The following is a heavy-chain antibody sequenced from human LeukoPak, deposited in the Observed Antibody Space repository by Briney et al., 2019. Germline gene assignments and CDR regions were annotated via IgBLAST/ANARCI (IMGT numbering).Heavy chain of an antibody. CDR2: IIPIFGTA. J-gene: IGHJ4*02. D-gene: IGHD2-21*02. V-gene: IGHV1-69*05. Sequence: SVKVSCKASGGTFSSYAISWVRQAPGQGLEWMGRIIPIFGTANYAQKFQGRVTITTDESTSTAYMELSSLGSEDTAVYYCARDGDCGGDCYSNWGQGTLVTVSS. CDR1: GGTFSSYA. CDR3: ARDGDCGGDCYSN.